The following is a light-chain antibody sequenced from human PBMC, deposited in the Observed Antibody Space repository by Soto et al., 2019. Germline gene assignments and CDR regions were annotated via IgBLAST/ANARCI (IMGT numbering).Light chain of an antibody. V-gene: IGLV2-14*01. Sequence: ALTQPASVSGSPGQSITISCTGTSSDVGGYNYVSWYQQHPGKAPKLMIYDVNNRPSGVSNRFSGSKSGNTASLTISGLQAEDEGDYYCSSYTSSSTLEVFGGGTKLTVL. CDR3: SSYTSSSTLEV. CDR2: DVN. J-gene: IGLJ2*01. CDR1: SSDVGGYNY.